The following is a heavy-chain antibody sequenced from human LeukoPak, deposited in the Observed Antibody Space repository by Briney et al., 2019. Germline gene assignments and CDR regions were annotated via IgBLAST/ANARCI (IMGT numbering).Heavy chain of an antibody. V-gene: IGHV3-23*01. CDR3: AKDLGRYHTLDAFDL. J-gene: IGHJ3*01. Sequence: PGGSLRLSCAASGFTFSSYAMNWVRQAPGKGLEWVSAISGSGATTYDADSVKGRFTISRDNSQNTLFLQMNSLRAEDTALYYCAKDLGRYHTLDAFDLWGQGTMVTVSS. D-gene: IGHD3-16*01. CDR1: GFTFSSYA. CDR2: ISGSGATT.